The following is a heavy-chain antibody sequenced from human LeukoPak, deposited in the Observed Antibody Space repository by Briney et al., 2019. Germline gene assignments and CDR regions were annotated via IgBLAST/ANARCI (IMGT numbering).Heavy chain of an antibody. CDR2: INHSGST. CDR3: ATHVSLLWFGEVGIFDY. J-gene: IGHJ4*02. V-gene: IGHV4-34*01. Sequence: SETLSLTCAVYGGSLSGYYWSWIRQPPGKGLEWIGEINHSGSTNYNPSLKSRVTISVDTSKNQFSLKLSSVTAADTAVYYCATHVSLLWFGEVGIFDYWGQGTLVTVSS. CDR1: GGSLSGYY. D-gene: IGHD3-10*01.